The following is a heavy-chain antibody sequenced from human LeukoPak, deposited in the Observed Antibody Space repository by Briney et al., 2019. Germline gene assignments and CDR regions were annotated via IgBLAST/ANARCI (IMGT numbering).Heavy chain of an antibody. J-gene: IGHJ4*02. Sequence: GGSLRLSCAASGFTFSSYSMNCVSHAAGEGLEWVSSISSSSSYIYYADSVTGRFTISRDNATNSLYLQMNSLRAEDTAVHYCASQVDSSGFSGKGGNYWGQGTLVTVSS. CDR1: GFTFSSYS. CDR2: ISSSSSYI. V-gene: IGHV3-21*01. CDR3: ASQVDSSGFSGKGGNY. D-gene: IGHD3-22*01.